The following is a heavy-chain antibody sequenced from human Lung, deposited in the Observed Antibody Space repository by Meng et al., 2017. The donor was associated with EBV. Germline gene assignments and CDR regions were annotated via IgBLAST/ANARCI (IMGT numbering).Heavy chain of an antibody. V-gene: IGHV3-21*02. J-gene: IGHJ4*02. CDR3: AGEALNLFRRFDH. CDR2: ISSSSKNI. CDR1: GLNLRNFH. Sequence: EVQLVESGGGLVKPGGSLRLSCTASGLNLRNFHMNWVRQAPGKGLEWVSSISSSSKNIDYADSVKGRFTISRDNAKNSLYLQMNSLRVEDMGLYYCAGEALNLFRRFDHWGQGTLVTVSS.